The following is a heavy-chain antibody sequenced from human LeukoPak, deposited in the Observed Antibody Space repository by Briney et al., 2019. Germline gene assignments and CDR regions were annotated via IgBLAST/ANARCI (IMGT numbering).Heavy chain of an antibody. V-gene: IGHV4-34*01. D-gene: IGHD6-19*01. CDR3: ARGRDIAVAGTGPNFDY. CDR2: INHSGST. Sequence: SETLSLTCAVYGGSFSVYYWSWIRQPPGKGLEWIGEINHSGSTNYNPSLKSRVTISVDTSKNQFSLKLSSVTAADTAVYYCARGRDIAVAGTGPNFDYWGQGTLVTVSS. CDR1: GGSFSVYY. J-gene: IGHJ4*02.